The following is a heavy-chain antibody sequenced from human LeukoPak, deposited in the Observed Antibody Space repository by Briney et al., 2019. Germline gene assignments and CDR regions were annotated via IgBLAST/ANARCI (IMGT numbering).Heavy chain of an antibody. CDR2: INAGNGNT. CDR3: ARDREDY. V-gene: IGHV1-3*01. D-gene: IGHD1-26*01. CDR1: GYTFTSYA. Sequence: ASVKVSCKASGYTFTSYAMHWVRQAPGQRLEWMGWINAGNGNTKYSQKFQGRVTMTRDASTSTVYMELSSLRSEDTAVYYCARDREDYWGQGTLVTVSS. J-gene: IGHJ4*02.